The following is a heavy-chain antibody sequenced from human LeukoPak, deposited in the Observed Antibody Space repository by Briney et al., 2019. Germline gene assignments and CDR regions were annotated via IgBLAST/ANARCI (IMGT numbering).Heavy chain of an antibody. CDR3: ARDAYYYGSGSYPFDP. CDR2: IYISGST. J-gene: IGHJ5*02. Sequence: PSETLSLTCTVSGGSISSYYWSWIRQPAGNGLEWIGRIYISGSTNYNPSLKSRVTMSVDTSKNQFSLKLTSVTAADTAVYYCARDAYYYGSGSYPFDPWGQGTLVTVSS. D-gene: IGHD3-10*01. V-gene: IGHV4-4*07. CDR1: GGSISSYY.